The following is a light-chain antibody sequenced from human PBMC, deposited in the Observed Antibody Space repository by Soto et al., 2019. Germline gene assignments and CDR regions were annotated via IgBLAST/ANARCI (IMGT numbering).Light chain of an antibody. CDR3: QHYDASQWT. V-gene: IGKV3-20*01. CDR2: GAS. CDR1: QSVSSSS. J-gene: IGKJ1*01. Sequence: EIVLTQSPGTLSLSPGERATLSCRASQSVSSSSLAWYQHKRGQAPRLLIHGASSRATGIPDRFSGSGSGTDFTLTISRLEPEDFAVYYCQHYDASQWTFGQGTKVDI.